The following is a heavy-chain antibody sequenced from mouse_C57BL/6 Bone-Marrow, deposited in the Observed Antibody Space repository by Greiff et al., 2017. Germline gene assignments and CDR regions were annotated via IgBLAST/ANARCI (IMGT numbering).Heavy chain of an antibody. V-gene: IGHV1-15*01. CDR1: GYTFTDYE. J-gene: IGHJ2*01. CDR2: IDPETGGT. Sequence: QVQLQQSGAELVRPGASVTLSCKASGYTFTDYEMHWVKQTPVHGLEWIGAIDPETGGTAYNQKFKGKAILTADKSSSTAYMELRSLTSEDSAVYYCTRSDFVGDYRGQGTTRTVSS. CDR3: TRSDFVGDY.